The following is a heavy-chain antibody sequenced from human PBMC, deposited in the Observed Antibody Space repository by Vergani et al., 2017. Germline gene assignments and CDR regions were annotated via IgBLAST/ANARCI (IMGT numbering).Heavy chain of an antibody. CDR2: INHSGST. V-gene: IGHV4-34*01. D-gene: IGHD3-3*01. Sequence: QVQLQQWGAGLLKPSETLSLPCAVYGGSFSGYYWSWIRQPPGKGLEWIGEINHSGSTNYNPSLKSRVTISVDTSKNQFSLKLSSVTAADTAVYYCASQYDFWSPLDAFDIWGQGTMVTVSS. J-gene: IGHJ3*02. CDR1: GGSFSGYY. CDR3: ASQYDFWSPLDAFDI.